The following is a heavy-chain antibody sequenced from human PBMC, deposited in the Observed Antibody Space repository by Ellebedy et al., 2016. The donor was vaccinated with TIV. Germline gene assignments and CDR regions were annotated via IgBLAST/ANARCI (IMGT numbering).Heavy chain of an antibody. CDR3: ARDAFFDYGDYSDY. J-gene: IGHJ4*02. CDR1: GFSFSSYA. D-gene: IGHD4-17*01. CDR2: IIGSGGGI. V-gene: IGHV3-23*01. Sequence: GESLKISCAASGFSFSSYAMSWVRQAPGKGLEWVSGIIGSGGGIYYADSVKGRFTISRDNSKNTLYLQMNSLRAEDTAVYYCARDAFFDYGDYSDYWGQGTLVTVSS.